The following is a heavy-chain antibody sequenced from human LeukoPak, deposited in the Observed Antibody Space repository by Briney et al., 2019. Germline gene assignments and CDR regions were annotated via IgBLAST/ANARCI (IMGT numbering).Heavy chain of an antibody. CDR2: IYTSGST. CDR3: ARDSGFDILTGYYKLYGDGAFDI. CDR1: GGSISSYY. Sequence: SETLSLTCTVSGGSISSYYWSWIRQPAGKGLEWIGRIYTSGSTNYNPSLKSRVTMSVDTSKNQFSLKLSSVTAADTAVYYCARDSGFDILTGYYKLYGDGAFDIWGQGTMVTVSS. J-gene: IGHJ3*02. D-gene: IGHD3-9*01. V-gene: IGHV4-4*07.